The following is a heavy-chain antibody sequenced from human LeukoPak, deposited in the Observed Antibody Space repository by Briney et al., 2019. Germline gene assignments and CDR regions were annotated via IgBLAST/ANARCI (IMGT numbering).Heavy chain of an antibody. D-gene: IGHD3-22*01. CDR2: IYSSGTT. CDR1: GGSITSYY. Sequence: PSETLSLTCTVSGGSITSYYWSWLRQPAGKGLEWIGRIYSSGTTNYNPSLKSRVTMSIDTTQFSLKLSSVTAADTAVYYCARQSRRDYYDSSGYPFDYWGQGTLVTVSS. V-gene: IGHV4-4*07. CDR3: ARQSRRDYYDSSGYPFDY. J-gene: IGHJ4*02.